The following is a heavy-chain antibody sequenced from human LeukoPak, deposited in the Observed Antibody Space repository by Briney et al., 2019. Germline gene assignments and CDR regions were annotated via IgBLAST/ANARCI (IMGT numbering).Heavy chain of an antibody. CDR3: ARAGDYGSGSFRWRHFDS. CDR2: ISYDGNSK. V-gene: IGHV3-30-3*01. J-gene: IGHJ4*02. D-gene: IGHD3-10*01. Sequence: GGSLRLSCDASGFTFRNYAFHWVRQAPGKGLEWVAIISYDGNSKYYADSVKGRFTISRDNSKNTVYLQMNSLRTEDTAVYYCARAGDYGSGSFRWRHFDSWGQGTLVTVSS. CDR1: GFTFRNYA.